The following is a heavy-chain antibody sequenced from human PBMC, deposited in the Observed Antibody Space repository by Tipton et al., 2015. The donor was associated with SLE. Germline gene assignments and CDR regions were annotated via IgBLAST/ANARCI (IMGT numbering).Heavy chain of an antibody. V-gene: IGHV3-30*04. Sequence: SLRLSCAASGFTFSSYAMHWVRQAPGKGLEWVAVISYDGSNKYYADSVKGRFTISRDNSKNTLYLQMNGLRAEDTAVYYCASELIQDYFDYWGQGTLVTVSS. CDR1: GFTFSSYA. CDR2: ISYDGSNK. J-gene: IGHJ4*02. CDR3: ASELIQDYFDY.